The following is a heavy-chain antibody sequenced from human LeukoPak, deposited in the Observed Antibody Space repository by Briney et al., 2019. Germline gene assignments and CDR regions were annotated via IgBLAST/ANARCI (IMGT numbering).Heavy chain of an antibody. D-gene: IGHD3-10*01. V-gene: IGHV3-53*01. J-gene: IGHJ6*03. CDR1: GFTVSSNY. Sequence: SGGSLRLSCAASGFTVSSNYMSWVRRAPGKGWEWVLVIYSGGSTYYADSVKGRFTISRDNSKNTLYLQMNSLRAEDTAVYYCARDFNYGSGSNYYYYMDVWGKGTTVTVSS. CDR2: IYSGGST. CDR3: ARDFNYGSGSNYYYYMDV.